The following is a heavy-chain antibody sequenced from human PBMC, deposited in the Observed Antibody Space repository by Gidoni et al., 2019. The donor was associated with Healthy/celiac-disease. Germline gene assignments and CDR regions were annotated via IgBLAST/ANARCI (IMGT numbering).Heavy chain of an antibody. CDR1: GGSISSYY. V-gene: IGHV4-4*07. D-gene: IGHD3-10*01. Sequence: QVQLQESGPGLVKPSETLSLTCTVSGGSISSYYWSWIRQPAGKGLEWSGRIYTSGSTNYNPSLKSRVTMSVDTSKNQFSLKLSSVTAADTAVYYCARDAPLLWFGESFGGFDPWGQGTLVTVSS. CDR2: IYTSGST. J-gene: IGHJ5*02. CDR3: ARDAPLLWFGESFGGFDP.